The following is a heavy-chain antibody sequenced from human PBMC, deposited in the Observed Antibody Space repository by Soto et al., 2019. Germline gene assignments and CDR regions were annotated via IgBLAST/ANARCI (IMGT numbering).Heavy chain of an antibody. CDR3: ARIRGYGYGLDV. D-gene: IGHD3-10*01. CDR2: ITGTGGNT. V-gene: IGHV3-23*01. Sequence: EVQLLESGGGLVQPGGSLRLSCAASGFPLSTYGMTWVRQAPGKGLEWVSAITGTGGNTYYVDSVKGRFTSSRDNSKTMLYLKVNSLRVEDTAVYYCARIRGYGYGLDVWGQGTTVTVSS. J-gene: IGHJ6*02. CDR1: GFPLSTYG.